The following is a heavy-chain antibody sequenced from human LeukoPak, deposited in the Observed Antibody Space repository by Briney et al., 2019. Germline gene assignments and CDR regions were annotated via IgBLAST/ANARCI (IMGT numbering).Heavy chain of an antibody. D-gene: IGHD3-22*01. Sequence: GGSLRLTCAASGFTFSNYNMNWVRQTPGKGLECVSYISGSGSDIYYAESVMGRFTLSRANAKNSLYLQMNSLRAEDTGVYYCAREPVLFDNTGYYFDSWGQGTLVTVSS. V-gene: IGHV3-48*01. CDR3: AREPVLFDNTGYYFDS. CDR2: ISGSGSDI. J-gene: IGHJ4*02. CDR1: GFTFSNYN.